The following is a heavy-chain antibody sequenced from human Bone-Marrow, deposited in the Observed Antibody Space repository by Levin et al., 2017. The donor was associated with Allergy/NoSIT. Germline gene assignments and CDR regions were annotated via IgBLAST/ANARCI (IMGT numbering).Heavy chain of an antibody. V-gene: IGHV1-2*04. D-gene: IGHD1-14*01. CDR3: ARAIPENYRLLDV. CDR1: GYTFTGYY. J-gene: IGHJ6*02. Sequence: VASVKVSCKASGYTFTGYYMHWVRQAPGQGLEWMGWINPNSGGTNYAQKFQGWVTMTRDTSISTAYMELSRLRSDDTAVYYCARAIPENYRLLDVWGQGTTVTVSS. CDR2: INPNSGGT.